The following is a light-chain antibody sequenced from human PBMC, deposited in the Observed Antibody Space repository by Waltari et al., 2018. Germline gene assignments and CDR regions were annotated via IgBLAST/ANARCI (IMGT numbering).Light chain of an antibody. CDR3: QTGGHGTWV. Sequence: QLVVTQSPSASASLGASVKLTCTLSSGHSSNILAWLQQQPEKGPRYLMKVNSDGSHSRGDEIPDRFSGSSSGAERHLTISSLQAEDEADYYCQTGGHGTWVFGGGTKLTVL. J-gene: IGLJ3*02. CDR2: VNSDGSH. CDR1: SGHSSNI. V-gene: IGLV4-69*01.